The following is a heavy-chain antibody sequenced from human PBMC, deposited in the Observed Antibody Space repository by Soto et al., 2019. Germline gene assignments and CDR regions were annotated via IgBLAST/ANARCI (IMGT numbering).Heavy chain of an antibody. V-gene: IGHV3-15*01. J-gene: IGHJ4*02. CDR1: GFTFSNAW. Sequence: GGSLRLSCAASGFTFSNAWMSWVRQAPGKGLEWVGRIKSKTDGGTTDYAAPVKGRFTISRDDSKNTLYLQMNSLKTEDTAVYYCTTQKLPIQLWLSPSAFDYWGQGTLVTVSS. CDR2: IKSKTDGGTT. CDR3: TTQKLPIQLWLSPSAFDY. D-gene: IGHD5-18*01.